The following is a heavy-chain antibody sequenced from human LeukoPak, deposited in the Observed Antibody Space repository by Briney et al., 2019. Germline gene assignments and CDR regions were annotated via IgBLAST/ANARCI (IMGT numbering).Heavy chain of an antibody. CDR2: IKPNSGGT. CDR1: GYTFTGYY. CDR3: AREVGATSPNFDY. V-gene: IGHV1-2*02. Sequence: PRASVKVSCKAPGYTFTGYYMHWVRQAPGQGLEWMGWIKPNSGGTNYAQKFQGRVTMTRDTSISTAYMELSRLRSDDTAVYYCAREVGATSPNFDYWGQGTLVTVSS. J-gene: IGHJ4*02. D-gene: IGHD1-26*01.